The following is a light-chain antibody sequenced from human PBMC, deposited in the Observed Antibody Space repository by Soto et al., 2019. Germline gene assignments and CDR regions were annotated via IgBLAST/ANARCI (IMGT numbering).Light chain of an antibody. CDR2: RAS. J-gene: IGKJ1*01. Sequence: DIQMTQSPSTLSASVGDRVTITCRASQSVSIRLAWYQHKAGKAPNLLIHRASSLEDGVSPRFSGSGSGTEFTLTISSLQPDDSATYYCQQYNSYRAFGQGTKVEIK. CDR1: QSVSIR. CDR3: QQYNSYRA. V-gene: IGKV1-5*03.